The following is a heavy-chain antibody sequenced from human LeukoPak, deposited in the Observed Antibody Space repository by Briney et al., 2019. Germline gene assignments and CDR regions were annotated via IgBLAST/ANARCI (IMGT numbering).Heavy chain of an antibody. J-gene: IGHJ4*02. CDR1: GFTFSSYW. Sequence: PGGSLRLSCAASGFTFSSYWMSWGREAPGKGLEWVANIKQDGSEKYYVDSVKGRFTISRDNAKNSLYLQMNSLRAEDTAVYYCARVAERWLQSGFDYWGQGTLVTVSS. V-gene: IGHV3-7*05. D-gene: IGHD5-24*01. CDR3: ARVAERWLQSGFDY. CDR2: IKQDGSEK.